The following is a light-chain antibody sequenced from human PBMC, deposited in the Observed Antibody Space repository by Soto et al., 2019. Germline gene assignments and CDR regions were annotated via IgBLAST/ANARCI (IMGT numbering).Light chain of an antibody. V-gene: IGKV3-15*01. CDR1: QSVSSN. J-gene: IGKJ3*01. CDR3: HQYNSWPPFT. Sequence: EIVMTQSPATLSVSPGERATLSCRASQSVSSNLAWYQQKPGQAPRLLIYGASTRATGIPARFSGSGSGTEFTLTISSLQSEDFAVYYCHQYNSWPPFTFGPGTKVEIK. CDR2: GAS.